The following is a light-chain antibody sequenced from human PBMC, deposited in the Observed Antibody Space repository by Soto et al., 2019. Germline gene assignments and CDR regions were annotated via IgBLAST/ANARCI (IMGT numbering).Light chain of an antibody. CDR1: QSVSRY. CDR3: QQRSNWPRT. J-gene: IGKJ1*01. Sequence: EIVLTQSPATLSLSPGERATLSCMASQSVSRYLAWYQQKPGQAPRLLISGASNRATGIPARFSGSGSGTDFTLTISSLEPEDFAVYYCQQRSNWPRTFGQGTKVDIK. CDR2: GAS. V-gene: IGKV3-11*01.